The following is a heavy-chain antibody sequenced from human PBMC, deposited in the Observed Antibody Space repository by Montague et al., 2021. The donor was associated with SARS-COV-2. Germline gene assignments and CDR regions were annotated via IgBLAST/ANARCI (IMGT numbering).Heavy chain of an antibody. J-gene: IGHJ4*02. CDR2: ISGSGGST. D-gene: IGHD3-22*01. CDR1: GFTFSNFA. Sequence: SLRLSLSASGFTFSNFAMSWVRQAPGKGLEWVSAISGSGGSTYYADSVKGRFTISRDNSKNRLYLQINSLSAEDTAVFYCANHYSGGSGYPYWGQGTLVTVSS. V-gene: IGHV3-23*01. CDR3: ANHYSGGSGYPY.